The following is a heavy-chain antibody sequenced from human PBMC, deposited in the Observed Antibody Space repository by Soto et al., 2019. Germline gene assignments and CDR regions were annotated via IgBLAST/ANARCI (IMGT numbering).Heavy chain of an antibody. CDR1: GDSFSRFA. V-gene: IGHV1-69*13. Sequence: SVKVSCKSYGDSFSRFAVSWVRRAPGEGLEWMGGIIPVTGTANYIDKFRGRLTITADESSSTVYMELSSLRSEDTAVYYCARLGLDIDFDHWGQGTLVTVSS. CDR3: ARLGLDIDFDH. J-gene: IGHJ4*02. D-gene: IGHD2-15*01. CDR2: IIPVTGTA.